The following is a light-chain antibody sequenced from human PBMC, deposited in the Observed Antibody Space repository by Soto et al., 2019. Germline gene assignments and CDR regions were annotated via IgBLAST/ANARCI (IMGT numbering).Light chain of an antibody. CDR2: GAS. CDR1: QSVGNN. V-gene: IGKV3D-15*01. Sequence: EVVLTQSPGTLSLSPGGRVTLSFRASQSVGNNLAWYQQRPGQPPRLLIYGASTRDTGVPTRFSGSGSGTEFPLTITSLQSEDFAVYYCQQYNNWPLWTFGQGTKVDIK. CDR3: QQYNNWPLWT. J-gene: IGKJ1*01.